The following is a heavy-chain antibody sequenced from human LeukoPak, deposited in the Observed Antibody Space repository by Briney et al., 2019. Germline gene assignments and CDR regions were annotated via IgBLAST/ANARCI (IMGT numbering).Heavy chain of an antibody. CDR3: AKVEGASKASVY. D-gene: IGHD1-1*01. CDR2: ISGSGGST. Sequence: TGGSLRLSCAASGFIVSSYYMTWVRQAPGKGLEWVSSISGSGGSTYYADSVKGRFTISRDNSKNTLYLQMYSLRAEDTAVYYRAKVEGASKASVYWGQGALVTVSS. J-gene: IGHJ4*02. V-gene: IGHV3-23*01. CDR1: GFIVSSYY.